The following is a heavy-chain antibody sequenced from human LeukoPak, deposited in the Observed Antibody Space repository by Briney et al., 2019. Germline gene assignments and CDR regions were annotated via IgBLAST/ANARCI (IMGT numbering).Heavy chain of an antibody. D-gene: IGHD3-22*01. Sequence: GGSLRLSCAASGFTFSSYGMHWVRQAPGKGLEWVAFIRYDGSNKYYADSVKGRFTISRDNSKNTLYLQMNSLRAEDTAVYYCARARRYYYDSSGYGYWGQGTLVTVSS. CDR2: IRYDGSNK. CDR3: ARARRYYYDSSGYGY. J-gene: IGHJ4*02. V-gene: IGHV3-30*02. CDR1: GFTFSSYG.